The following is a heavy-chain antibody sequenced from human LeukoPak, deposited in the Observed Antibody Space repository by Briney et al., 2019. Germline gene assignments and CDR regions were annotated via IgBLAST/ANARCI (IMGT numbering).Heavy chain of an antibody. D-gene: IGHD6-19*01. J-gene: IGHJ6*02. CDR1: GYTLTELS. CDR2: FDPEDGET. V-gene: IGHV1-24*01. Sequence: ASVKVSCKVSGYTLTELSMHWVRQAPGKGLEWMGGFDPEDGETIYAQKFQGRVTMTEDTSTDTAYMELSSLRSEDTAVYYCATPYSSGWPRGYYYYYYGMDVWGQGTTVTVSS. CDR3: ATPYSSGWPRGYYYYYYGMDV.